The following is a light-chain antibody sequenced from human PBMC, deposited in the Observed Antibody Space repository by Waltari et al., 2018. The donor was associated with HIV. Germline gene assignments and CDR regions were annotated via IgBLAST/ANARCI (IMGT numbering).Light chain of an antibody. V-gene: IGKV3-20*01. CDR3: QQYATSPRT. CDR1: QRVSSRS. CDR2: GAS. J-gene: IGKJ1*01. Sequence: EIVLTQSPGTLSLSPGARATLSCRASQRVSSRSLAGYQQRPGQAPRLLISGASSRATGIPDRFSGSGSGTDFSLTISRLEPEDFAVYYCQQYATSPRTFGQGTKVEIK.